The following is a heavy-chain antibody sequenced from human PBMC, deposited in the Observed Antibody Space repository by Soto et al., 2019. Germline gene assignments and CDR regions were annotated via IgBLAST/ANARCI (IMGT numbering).Heavy chain of an antibody. Sequence: GGSLRLSCAASGFTFSSYGMHWVRQAPGKGLEWVAVISYDGSNKYYADSVKGRFTISRDNSKNTLYLQMNSLRAEDTAVYYCAKEVTFSGYGMDVWGQGTTVTVSS. J-gene: IGHJ6*02. V-gene: IGHV3-30*18. CDR2: ISYDGSNK. CDR1: GFTFSSYG. D-gene: IGHD3-16*01. CDR3: AKEVTFSGYGMDV.